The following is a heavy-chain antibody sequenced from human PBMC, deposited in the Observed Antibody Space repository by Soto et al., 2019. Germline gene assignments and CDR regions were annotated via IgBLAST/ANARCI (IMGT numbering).Heavy chain of an antibody. J-gene: IGHJ4*02. D-gene: IGHD2-2*01. V-gene: IGHV3-30*18. Sequence: GFLRPSGAAAVFTFTAYGVHWVRRAPDKRLDCVAVISYDGSNKYYADSVEGRFTIARDNSKSTLYLQMNSLRAEDTAVYYCAKVVVRDIVLVPAAISFDYWGQGTLVTVSS. CDR3: AKVVVRDIVLVPAAISFDY. CDR2: ISYDGSNK. CDR1: VFTFTAYG.